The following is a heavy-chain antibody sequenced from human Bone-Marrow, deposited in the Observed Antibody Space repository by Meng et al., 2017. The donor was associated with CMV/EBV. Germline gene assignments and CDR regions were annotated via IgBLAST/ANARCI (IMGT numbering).Heavy chain of an antibody. J-gene: IGHJ5*01. CDR2: ISGSGGST. CDR3: APRAVVRGVRVGLNWCDS. V-gene: IGHV3-23*01. Sequence: GESLKISCAASGFTFSSYAMSWVGQAPGKGLEWVSAISGSGGSTYYADSVKGRFTISRDNSKNTLYLQMNSLRAEDTAVYYCAPRAVVRGVRVGLNWCDSWGQGTLVTFYS. CDR1: GFTFSSYA. D-gene: IGHD3-10*01.